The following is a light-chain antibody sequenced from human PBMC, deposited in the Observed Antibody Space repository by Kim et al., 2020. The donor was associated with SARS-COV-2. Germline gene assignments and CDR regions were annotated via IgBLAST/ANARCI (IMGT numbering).Light chain of an antibody. CDR2: DAS. Sequence: EIVLTQSPGTLSLSPGERATLSCRASQNISSSYLAWYQQKPGQAPRLLIYDASSRATGIPDRFSGSGSGTDFTLTISRLEPEDFAVYYCQQYGSSPGTFGQGTKVDIK. V-gene: IGKV3-20*01. CDR1: QNISSSY. CDR3: QQYGSSPGT. J-gene: IGKJ1*01.